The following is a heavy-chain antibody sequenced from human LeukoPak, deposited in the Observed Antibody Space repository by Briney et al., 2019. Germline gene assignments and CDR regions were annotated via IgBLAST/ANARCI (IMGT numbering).Heavy chain of an antibody. CDR3: ARTKAYYDFWSGYNDYYYYMDV. V-gene: IGHV6-1*01. D-gene: IGHD3-3*01. Sequence: SQTLSLTCAISGDSVSSNSAAWNWIRQSPSRGLEWLGRTYYRSKWYNDYAVSVKSRITINPDTSKNQFSLQLNSVTPEDTAVYFCARTKAYYDFWSGYNDYYYYMDVWGKGTTVTVSS. J-gene: IGHJ6*03. CDR2: TYYRSKWYN. CDR1: GDSVSSNSAA.